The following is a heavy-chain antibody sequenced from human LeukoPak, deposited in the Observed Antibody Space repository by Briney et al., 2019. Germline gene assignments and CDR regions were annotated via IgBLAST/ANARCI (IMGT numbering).Heavy chain of an antibody. CDR2: IKTSGST. Sequence: GGSLRLSCTASGFTFNNCVMSWVRQAPGKGLEWVSSIKTSGSTDYADSVKGRFTISRDNSKNTLYLQMNSLRVEDTAVYYCAKVRPPPGSGWYGGDDSWGQGTLVTVSS. V-gene: IGHV3-23*05. CDR3: AKVRPPPGSGWYGGDDS. J-gene: IGHJ4*02. D-gene: IGHD6-19*01. CDR1: GFTFNNCV.